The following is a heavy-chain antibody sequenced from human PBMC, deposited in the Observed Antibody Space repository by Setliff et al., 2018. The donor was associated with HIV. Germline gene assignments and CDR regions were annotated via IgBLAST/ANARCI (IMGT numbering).Heavy chain of an antibody. CDR1: GFTFSSYD. V-gene: IGHV3-13*01. CDR3: ARDPSAEILTGYKSYYYYMDV. CDR2: IGTAGDT. Sequence: GGSLRLSCAASGFTFSSYDMHWVRQATGKGLEWVSAIGTAGDTYYPGSVKGRFTISRDNSKNTLYLQMNSLRAEDTAVYYCARDPSAEILTGYKSYYYYMDVWGKGTTVTVSS. J-gene: IGHJ6*03. D-gene: IGHD3-9*01.